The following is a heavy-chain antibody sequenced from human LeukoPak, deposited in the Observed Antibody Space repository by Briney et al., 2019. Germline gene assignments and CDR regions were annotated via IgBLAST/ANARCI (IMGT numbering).Heavy chain of an antibody. D-gene: IGHD3-16*02. V-gene: IGHV3-23*01. CDR1: GFTFSSSA. J-gene: IGHJ4*02. CDR2: ISGSGGST. Sequence: PGGSLRVSCAASGFTFSSSAMSWVRQAPGKGLEWVSAISGSGGSTYYADSVKGRFTISRDNSKNTLYLQMYSLRAEDTAVYYCAKEGLDFAGVFANGFDYWGQGTLVTVSS. CDR3: AKEGLDFAGVFANGFDY.